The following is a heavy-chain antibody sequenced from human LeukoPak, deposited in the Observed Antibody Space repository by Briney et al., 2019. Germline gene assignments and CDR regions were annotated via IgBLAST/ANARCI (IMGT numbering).Heavy chain of an antibody. J-gene: IGHJ6*03. Sequence: GRSLRLSCAASGFSFTDYGIHWVRQAPGKGLEWVAVISYDGSNSYYADSVKGRFTISRDNAKNSLYLQMNSLRAEDTAVYYCARSSSTYYDFWSGYYKDYYYMDVWGKGTTVTVSS. V-gene: IGHV3-30*03. CDR2: ISYDGSNS. D-gene: IGHD3-3*01. CDR1: GFSFTDYG. CDR3: ARSSSTYYDFWSGYYKDYYYMDV.